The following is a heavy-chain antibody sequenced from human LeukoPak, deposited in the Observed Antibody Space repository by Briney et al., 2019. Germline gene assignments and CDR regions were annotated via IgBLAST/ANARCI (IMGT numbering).Heavy chain of an antibody. Sequence: GGSLRLSYAASGFTFSSYGMHWVRQAPGKGLEWVADIWYDGSNKYYADSVKGRFTISRDNSKNTLYLQMNSLRAEDTAVYYCARDANWGFDAFDIWGQGTMVTVSS. D-gene: IGHD7-27*01. CDR1: GFTFSSYG. CDR2: IWYDGSNK. V-gene: IGHV3-33*01. J-gene: IGHJ3*02. CDR3: ARDANWGFDAFDI.